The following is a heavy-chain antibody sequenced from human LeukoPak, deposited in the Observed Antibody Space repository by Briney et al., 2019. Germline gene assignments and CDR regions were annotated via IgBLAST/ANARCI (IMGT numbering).Heavy chain of an antibody. D-gene: IGHD2-2*01. V-gene: IGHV3-30*04. J-gene: IGHJ5*02. Sequence: PGRSLTLSCAASGFTFSSYAMHWLRQAPGQGLEWVAVISYDGSNKYYADSVRVRFTISRDNSKNTLYLKENILRAEDRAVYYCVRDQGYCSSSSCWSGFDPWGQGTLVTVSS. CDR2: ISYDGSNK. CDR1: GFTFSSYA. CDR3: VRDQGYCSSSSCWSGFDP.